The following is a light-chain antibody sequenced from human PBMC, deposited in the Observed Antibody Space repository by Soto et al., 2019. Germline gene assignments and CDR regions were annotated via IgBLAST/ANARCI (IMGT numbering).Light chain of an antibody. CDR3: CSYAGSYTWV. J-gene: IGLJ3*02. CDR2: EVN. CDR1: SSDVGNYNL. V-gene: IGLV2-23*02. Sequence: QSALTQPASVSGSPGQSITISCTGTSSDVGNYNLVSWYQHHPGKAPKLIIFEVNKRPSGISNRFSGSKSGNTASLTISGLQAEDEADYDCCSYAGSYTWVFGGGTKLTVL.